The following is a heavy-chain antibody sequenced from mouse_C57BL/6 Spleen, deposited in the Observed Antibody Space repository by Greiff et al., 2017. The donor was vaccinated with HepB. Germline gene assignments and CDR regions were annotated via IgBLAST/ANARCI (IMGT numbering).Heavy chain of an antibody. J-gene: IGHJ3*01. V-gene: IGHV1-54*01. Sequence: VQLQESGAELVRPGTSVKVSCKASGYAFTNYLIEWVKQRPGQGLEWIGVINPGSGGTNYNEKFKGKATLTADKSSSTAYMQLSSLTSEDSAVYFCARSRLYDGYYEFAYWGQGTLVTVSA. D-gene: IGHD2-3*01. CDR2: INPGSGGT. CDR1: GYAFTNYL. CDR3: ARSRLYDGYYEFAY.